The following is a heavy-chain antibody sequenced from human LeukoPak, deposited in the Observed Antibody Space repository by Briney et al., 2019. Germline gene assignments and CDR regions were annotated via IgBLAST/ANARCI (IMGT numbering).Heavy chain of an antibody. CDR3: ARGYGPAMVRGVIIY. Sequence: GASVKVSCKASGGTFRSYAISWVRQAPGQGLEWMGWISAYNGNTNYAQKLQGRVTMTTDTSTSTAYMELRSLRSDDTAVYYCARGYGPAMVRGVIIYWGQGTLVTVSS. V-gene: IGHV1-18*01. CDR2: ISAYNGNT. D-gene: IGHD3-10*01. CDR1: GGTFRSYA. J-gene: IGHJ4*02.